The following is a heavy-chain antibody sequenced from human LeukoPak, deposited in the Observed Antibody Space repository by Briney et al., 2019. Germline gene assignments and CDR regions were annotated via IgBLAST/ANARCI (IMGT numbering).Heavy chain of an antibody. CDR3: AKDFGDGYCSGGSCSGYDY. CDR2: ISYDGSNK. Sequence: GGALRLSCAASGFTFSSYGMHWVRQAPGKGLEWVAVISYDGSNKYYADSVNGRFTISRDNSKNTLYLQMNSLRAEDTAVYYCAKDFGDGYCSGGSCSGYDYWGQGTLVTVSS. J-gene: IGHJ4*02. CDR1: GFTFSSYG. V-gene: IGHV3-30*18. D-gene: IGHD2-15*01.